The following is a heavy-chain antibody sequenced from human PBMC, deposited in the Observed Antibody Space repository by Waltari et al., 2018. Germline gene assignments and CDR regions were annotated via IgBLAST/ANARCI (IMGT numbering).Heavy chain of an antibody. J-gene: IGHJ5*02. V-gene: IGHV4-59*01. Sequence: QVQLQESGPGLVKPSETLSLTCTVSGGSISSYYWSWIRQPPGKGLEWIGYIYYSGSTNYNPSLKSRVTISVDTSKNQFSLKLSSVTAADTAGYYCARDMGLDGYNSDWFDPWGQGTLVTVSS. CDR1: GGSISSYY. CDR2: IYYSGST. D-gene: IGHD5-12*01. CDR3: ARDMGLDGYNSDWFDP.